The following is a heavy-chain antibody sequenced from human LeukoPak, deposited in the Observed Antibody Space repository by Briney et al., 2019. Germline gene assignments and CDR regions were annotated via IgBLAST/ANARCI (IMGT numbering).Heavy chain of an antibody. Sequence: ASVKVSCKASGYTFTSYYMHWVRQAPGQGLEWMGRSNPSGGSTSYAQKFQGRVTMTRDTSTSTVYMELSSLRSEDTAVYYCARDLKVRGVISGNWFDPWGQGTLVTVSS. CDR1: GYTFTSYY. J-gene: IGHJ5*02. CDR2: SNPSGGST. V-gene: IGHV1-46*01. D-gene: IGHD3-10*01. CDR3: ARDLKVRGVISGNWFDP.